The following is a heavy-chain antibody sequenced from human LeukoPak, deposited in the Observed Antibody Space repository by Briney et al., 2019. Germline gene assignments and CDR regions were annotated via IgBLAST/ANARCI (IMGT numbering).Heavy chain of an antibody. CDR3: ARDNLSASHYYDSSGYQNWFDP. V-gene: IGHV4-39*07. J-gene: IGHJ5*02. CDR1: GGSVSSSHY. Sequence: SETLSLTCTVSGGSVSSSHYWGWIRQPPGKGLEWIGSIYYGGSTYYNASLRSRVTTSVDTSKNQFSLKLSSVTAADTAVYYCARDNLSASHYYDSSGYQNWFDPWGQGTLVTVSS. D-gene: IGHD3-22*01. CDR2: IYYGGST.